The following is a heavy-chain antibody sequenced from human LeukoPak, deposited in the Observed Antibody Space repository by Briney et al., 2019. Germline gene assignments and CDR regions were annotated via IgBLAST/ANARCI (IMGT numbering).Heavy chain of an antibody. CDR2: IYYSGST. V-gene: IGHV4-59*08. CDR3: ARLRIDAPAYYFDY. Sequence: SETLSLTCTVSGGSISSYYWSWIRQPPGKGLEWIGYIYYSGSTNYNPSLKSRVPISVDTSKNQFSLKLSSVTAADTAVYYCARLRIDAPAYYFDYWGQGTLVTVSS. CDR1: GGSISSYY. D-gene: IGHD2-2*01. J-gene: IGHJ4*02.